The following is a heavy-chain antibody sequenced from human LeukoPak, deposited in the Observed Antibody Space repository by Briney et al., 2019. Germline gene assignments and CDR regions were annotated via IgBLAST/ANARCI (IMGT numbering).Heavy chain of an antibody. V-gene: IGHV3-30*03. CDR3: AGDGHTGMAVYHFDY. J-gene: IGHJ4*02. CDR1: GFSFSKYG. Sequence: GGSLRLSCAASGFSFSKYGMHWVRQAPGKGLEWVAVISHDGSNKYYAGSVKGRFTISRDNSKNTMYLQMNSRRGEETAVYYCAGDGHTGMAVYHFDYWGQEALVTVSS. D-gene: IGHD5-18*01. CDR2: ISHDGSNK.